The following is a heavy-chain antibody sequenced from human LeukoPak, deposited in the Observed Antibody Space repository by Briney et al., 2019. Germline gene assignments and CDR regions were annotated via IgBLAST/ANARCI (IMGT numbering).Heavy chain of an antibody. CDR2: INPNSGGT. V-gene: IGHV1-2*02. CDR1: GYTFTGYY. D-gene: IGHD6-19*01. Sequence: ASVKVSCKASGYTFTGYYVHWVRQAPGQGLEWMGWINPNSGGTNYAQKFQGRVTMTRDTSISTAYMELSRLRSDDTAVYYCARDSYSSGWYPFDYWGQGTLVTVSS. CDR3: ARDSYSSGWYPFDY. J-gene: IGHJ4*02.